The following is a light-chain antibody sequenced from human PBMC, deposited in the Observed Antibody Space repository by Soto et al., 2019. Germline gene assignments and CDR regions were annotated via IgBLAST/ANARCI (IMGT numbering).Light chain of an antibody. Sequence: DIQRTQSPSSLSASVGDRVTISRRASQNISRHLHWYQQKPGKAPKLLIYAASSLQSGVSSRFSGSGSGTDFTLIISSLQPEDFATYYCQQTNSFPITFGQGTRLEIK. CDR2: AAS. CDR1: QNISRH. V-gene: IGKV1-39*01. CDR3: QQTNSFPIT. J-gene: IGKJ5*01.